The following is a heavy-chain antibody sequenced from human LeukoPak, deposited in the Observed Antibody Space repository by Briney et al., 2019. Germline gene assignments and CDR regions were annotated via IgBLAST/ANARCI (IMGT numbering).Heavy chain of an antibody. J-gene: IGHJ5*02. CDR2: IYTSGST. CDR1: GDSISSASYY. V-gene: IGHV4-61*02. Sequence: SQTLSLTCTVSGDSISSASYYWSWIRQPAGKGLEWIGRIYTSGSTNYNPSLKSRVTISVDKSKNQFSLELNSVTAADTAVYYCARAVDTTGDSWGQGTLVTVSS. CDR3: ARAVDTTGDS. D-gene: IGHD3-10*01.